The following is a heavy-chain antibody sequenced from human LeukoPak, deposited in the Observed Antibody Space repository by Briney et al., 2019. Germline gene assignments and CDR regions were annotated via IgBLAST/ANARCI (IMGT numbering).Heavy chain of an antibody. D-gene: IGHD6-13*01. J-gene: IGHJ3*02. CDR2: IYYSGST. Sequence: PSETLSLTCTVSGGSISSYYWSWIRQPPGKGLEWIGYIYYSGSTNYNPSLKSRVTISVDTSKNQFPLKLSSVTAAGTAVYYCARDASSSWRDAFDIWGQGTMVTVSS. V-gene: IGHV4-59*01. CDR1: GGSISSYY. CDR3: ARDASSSWRDAFDI.